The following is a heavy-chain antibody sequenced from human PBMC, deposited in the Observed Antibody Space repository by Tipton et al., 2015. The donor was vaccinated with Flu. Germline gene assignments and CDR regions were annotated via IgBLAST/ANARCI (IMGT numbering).Heavy chain of an antibody. D-gene: IGHD3-16*02. CDR1: GGFVSSYF. Sequence: LRLSCTVSGGFVSSYFWTWIRQPAGKGLEWIGRIYTSGSTNYNPSLKSRVTMSVDTSKNQFSLNLRSVNAADKAMYYCARDSPSLRLGDLSSFDYWGQGTLVTVSS. CDR2: IYTSGST. J-gene: IGHJ4*02. V-gene: IGHV4-4*07. CDR3: ARDSPSLRLGDLSSFDY.